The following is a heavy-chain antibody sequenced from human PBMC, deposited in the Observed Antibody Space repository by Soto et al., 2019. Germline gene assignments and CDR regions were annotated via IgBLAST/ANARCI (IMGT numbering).Heavy chain of an antibody. CDR1: GYTFNDFG. J-gene: IGHJ4*02. Sequence: QVHLLQSGAEVQKPGASVKVSCKTSGYTFNDFGITWVRQAPGLGLEWLGWIYSKAGKMNFAPKFQNRVITTTDTSTSTAFMELTSLTFDDSAIYFCARDIAFDIDYWGRGTLVTVS. CDR3: ARDIAFDIDY. D-gene: IGHD2-15*01. V-gene: IGHV1-18*01. CDR2: IYSKAGKM.